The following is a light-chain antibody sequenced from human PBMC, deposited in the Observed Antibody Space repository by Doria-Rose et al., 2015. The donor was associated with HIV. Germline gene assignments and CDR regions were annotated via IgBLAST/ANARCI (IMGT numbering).Light chain of an antibody. V-gene: IGKV3-20*01. Sequence: TQSPGTLSLSPGERATLSCRASQSFSSTYLAWYQQKPGQAPSLLIYGGSTRATGIPVRFSASGSGTDFTLTINRLEPEDFALYYCHQYGTSWTFGQGTKVEI. CDR3: HQYGTSWT. CDR1: QSFSSTY. J-gene: IGKJ1*01. CDR2: GGS.